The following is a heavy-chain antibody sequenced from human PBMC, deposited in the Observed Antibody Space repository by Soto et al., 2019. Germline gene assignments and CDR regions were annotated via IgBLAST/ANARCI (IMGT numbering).Heavy chain of an antibody. Sequence: QVQLVQSGAEVKKPESSVKVSCKPSGGTFVRHVISWVRQAPGQGPEWMGKINPLSGISNYAQKFQDRVTFTADTDSSTAYMELSSLRSDDTAVYYCATPACAATWCSPSHNLDHRGQGTLVTVSS. D-gene: IGHD2-2*01. V-gene: IGHV1-69*09. CDR3: ATPACAATWCSPSHNLDH. CDR2: INPLSGIS. CDR1: GGTFVRHV. J-gene: IGHJ4*02.